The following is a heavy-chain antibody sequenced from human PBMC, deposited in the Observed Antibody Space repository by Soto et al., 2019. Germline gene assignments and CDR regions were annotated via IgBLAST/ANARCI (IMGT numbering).Heavy chain of an antibody. J-gene: IGHJ6*02. CDR3: AREEYYYGSGSFRYSYYYGIDV. CDR1: GGTFSGYS. V-gene: IGHV1-69*13. D-gene: IGHD3-10*01. CDR2: IIPTYGTS. Sequence: SVKVSCKASGGTFSGYSISWVRQAPGQGLEWMGGIIPTYGTSNYAEKFQDRLTITADESTGTAHMELSRLRSEDTALYYCAREEYYYGSGSFRYSYYYGIDVWGQGTTVTVSS.